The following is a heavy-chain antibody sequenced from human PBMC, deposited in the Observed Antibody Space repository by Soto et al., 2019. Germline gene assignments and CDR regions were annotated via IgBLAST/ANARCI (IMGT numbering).Heavy chain of an antibody. D-gene: IGHD2-2*03. V-gene: IGHV3-30-3*01. Sequence: LRLSCAASGFTFSSYAMHWVRQAPGKGLEWVAVISYDGSNKYYADSVKGRFTISRDNSKNTLYLQMNSLRAEDTAVYYCAREGWIFGLYGMDVWGQGTTVTVSS. J-gene: IGHJ6*02. CDR1: GFTFSSYA. CDR3: AREGWIFGLYGMDV. CDR2: ISYDGSNK.